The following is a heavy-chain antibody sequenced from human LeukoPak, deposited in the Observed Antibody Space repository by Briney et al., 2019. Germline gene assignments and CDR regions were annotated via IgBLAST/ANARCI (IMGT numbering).Heavy chain of an antibody. Sequence: PTGGSLRLSCAASEFTFSSYEMNWVRQAPGKGLEWVSYISSRGGTIYYADSLKGRFTISRDNAKNSLYLQMNSLRAEDTAVYYCARAGQEGYSSRWYPFDYWGQGTLVTVSS. D-gene: IGHD6-13*01. CDR1: EFTFSSYE. CDR2: ISSRGGTI. CDR3: ARAGQEGYSSRWYPFDY. J-gene: IGHJ4*02. V-gene: IGHV3-48*03.